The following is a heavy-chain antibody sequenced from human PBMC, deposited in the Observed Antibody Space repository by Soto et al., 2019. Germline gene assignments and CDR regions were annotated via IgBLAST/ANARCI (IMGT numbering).Heavy chain of an antibody. CDR2: ISSSSSYI. CDR1: GFTFSSYR. J-gene: IGHJ4*02. CDR3: ARDWAAYCGGDCYSEVGLIDY. V-gene: IGHV3-21*01. Sequence: EVQLVESGGGLVKPGGSLRLSCAASGFTFSSYRMNWVRQAPGKVLEWVSSISSSSSYIYYADSVKGRFTISRDNAKNSLYLQMNSLRAEDTAVYYCARDWAAYCGGDCYSEVGLIDYWGQGTLVTVSS. D-gene: IGHD2-21*02.